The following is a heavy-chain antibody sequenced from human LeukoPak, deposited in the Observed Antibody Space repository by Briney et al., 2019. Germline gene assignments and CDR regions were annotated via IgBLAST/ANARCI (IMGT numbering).Heavy chain of an antibody. J-gene: IGHJ4*02. CDR3: ARDYCSGGYCYSDY. CDR1: GFTFSDYY. D-gene: IGHD2-15*01. V-gene: IGHV3-11*06. CDR2: ISSSTHYT. Sequence: GGSLRLSCAASGFTFSDYYMSWIRQAPGKGLEWVSYISSSTHYTNYADSVKGRFTITSDNAKNSLYLQMNSLRADDTAVYYCARDYCSGGYCYSDYWGQGTLVTVSS.